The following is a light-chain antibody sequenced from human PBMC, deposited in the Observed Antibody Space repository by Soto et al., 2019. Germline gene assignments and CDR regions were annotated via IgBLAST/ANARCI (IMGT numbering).Light chain of an antibody. CDR2: GAS. J-gene: IGKJ1*01. CDR3: QQYGSSPWT. V-gene: IGKV3-20*01. CDR1: QSVSSSY. Sequence: IVSTHSPGTLSLSPGERATLSCRASQSVSSSYLAWYQQKPGQAPRLLIYGASSRATGIPDRFSGSGSGTDFTLTISRLEPEDFAVYYCQQYGSSPWTFGQGTKVDIK.